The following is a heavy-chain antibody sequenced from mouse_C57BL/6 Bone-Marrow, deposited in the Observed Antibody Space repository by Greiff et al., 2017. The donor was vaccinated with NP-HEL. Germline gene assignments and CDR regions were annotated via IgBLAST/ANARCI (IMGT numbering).Heavy chain of an antibody. CDR2: IRSKSSNYAT. V-gene: IGHV10-3*01. D-gene: IGHD4-1*01. CDR1: GFTFNTYA. Sequence: EVKVVESGGGLVQPKGSLKLSCAASGFTFNTYAMPWVRQAPGKGLEWVARIRSKSSNYATYYADSVKDRFTISRDDSQSMLYLQMNNLKTEDTAMYYCVGEGALTGTIGWYFDVWGTGTTVTVSS. J-gene: IGHJ1*03. CDR3: VGEGALTGTIGWYFDV.